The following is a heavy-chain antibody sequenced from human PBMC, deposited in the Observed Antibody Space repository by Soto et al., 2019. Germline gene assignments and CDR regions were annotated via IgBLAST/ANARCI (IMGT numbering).Heavy chain of an antibody. CDR2: IIPIFGTA. CDR3: ARDRGEMATTNFDY. J-gene: IGHJ4*02. V-gene: IGHV1-69*13. CDR1: GGTFSSYA. D-gene: IGHD1-1*01. Sequence: GASVKDSCKASGGTFSSYAISWVRQAPGQGLEWMGGIIPIFGTANYAQKFQGRVTITADESTSTAYMELSSLRSEDTAVYYCARDRGEMATTNFDYWGQGTLVTVSS.